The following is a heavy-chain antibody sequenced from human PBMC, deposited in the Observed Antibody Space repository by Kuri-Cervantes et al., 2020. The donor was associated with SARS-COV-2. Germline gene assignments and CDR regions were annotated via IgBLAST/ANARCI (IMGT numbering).Heavy chain of an antibody. CDR1: GFTFSSYE. D-gene: IGHD2-2*01. CDR3: ARVVIPAALDY. CDR2: ISSSGSTK. V-gene: IGHV3-48*03. J-gene: IGHJ4*02. Sequence: GGSLRLSCAASGFTFSSYEMNWVRQAPGKGLERVSYISSSGSTKYYADSVKCRFTISRDNAKNSLYLQMNSLRAEDTAVYYCARVVIPAALDYWGQGTLVTVSS.